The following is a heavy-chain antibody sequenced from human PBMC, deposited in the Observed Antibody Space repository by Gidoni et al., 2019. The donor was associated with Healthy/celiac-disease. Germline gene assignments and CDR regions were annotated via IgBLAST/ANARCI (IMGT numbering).Heavy chain of an antibody. CDR2: IYYSGST. D-gene: IGHD1-26*01. J-gene: IGHJ3*02. CDR3: ARGKWELPFDI. V-gene: IGHV4-31*03. CDR1: GCSISSGGYY. Sequence: QVQLQESGPGLVKPSQTLSLTCTFSGCSISSGGYYWSWIRQHPGKGLEWIGYIYYSGSTYYNPSLKSRVTISVETSKNQFSLKLSSVTAADTAVYYCARGKWELPFDIWGQGTMVTVSS.